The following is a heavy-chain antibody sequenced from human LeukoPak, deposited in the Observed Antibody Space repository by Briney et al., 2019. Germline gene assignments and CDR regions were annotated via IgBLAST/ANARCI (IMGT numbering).Heavy chain of an antibody. CDR3: ARVSQTDFWSGYPFDP. CDR1: GFTFSSYS. J-gene: IGHJ5*02. Sequence: GGSLRLSCAASGFTFSSYSMNWVRQAPGKGLEWVSSISSSSSYIYYADSVKGRFTISRDDAKNSLYLQMNSLRAEDTAVYYCARVSQTDFWSGYPFDPWGQGTLVTVSS. CDR2: ISSSSSYI. V-gene: IGHV3-21*01. D-gene: IGHD3-3*01.